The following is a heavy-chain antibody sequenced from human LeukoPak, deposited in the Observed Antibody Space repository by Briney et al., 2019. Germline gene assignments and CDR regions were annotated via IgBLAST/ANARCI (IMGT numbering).Heavy chain of an antibody. CDR1: GYTFTSDG. J-gene: IGHJ3*02. V-gene: IGHV1-18*01. Sequence: ASVKVSCKASGYTFTSDGITWGRQAPGQGLEWMGWISPYNGNTNYAQKFQGRVTMTTDTSTRTAYMELRSLRSDDTAVYYCARGLRGYYDTGGYTWDAFDIWGQGTMVTVSS. D-gene: IGHD3-22*01. CDR2: ISPYNGNT. CDR3: ARGLRGYYDTGGYTWDAFDI.